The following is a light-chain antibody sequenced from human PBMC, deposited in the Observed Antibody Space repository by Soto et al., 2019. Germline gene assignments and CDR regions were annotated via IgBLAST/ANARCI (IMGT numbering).Light chain of an antibody. V-gene: IGKV3-15*01. CDR3: QQYNNSPTVT. Sequence: EIVMTQSPSTLCVSPGERATLSCRASQSVSSNLAWYQQKPGQAPRLLXYGASTRANGIPARFSGSGSGTEFTLAISSLQSEDFAVYYCQQYNNSPTVTFGQGLKVDLK. CDR1: QSVSSN. CDR2: GAS. J-gene: IGKJ1*01.